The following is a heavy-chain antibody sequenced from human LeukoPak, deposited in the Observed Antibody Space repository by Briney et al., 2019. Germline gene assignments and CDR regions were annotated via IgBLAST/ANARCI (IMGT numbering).Heavy chain of an antibody. V-gene: IGHV4-59*08. CDR1: GGSISSSY. D-gene: IGHD3-22*01. J-gene: IGHJ4*02. CDR3: ARVPHSVEGSMKAVFIHYFDY. Sequence: SETLSLTCTVSGGSISSSYWGWIRQPPGKGLEWIGFIYYSGSAHYNPSLKNRVTISVDTSKNEFSLKLSSVTATDTAVYYCARVPHSVEGSMKAVFIHYFDYWGQGSLVTVSS. CDR2: IYYSGSA.